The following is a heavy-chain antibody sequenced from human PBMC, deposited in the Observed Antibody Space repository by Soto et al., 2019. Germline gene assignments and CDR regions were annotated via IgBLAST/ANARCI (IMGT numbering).Heavy chain of an antibody. CDR1: GLTISNAW. J-gene: IGHJ6*02. V-gene: IGHV3-15*07. CDR2: IKTNTEGGTT. CDR3: TTGSVEGV. D-gene: IGHD2-15*01. Sequence: VQLVESGGGCIYPGGSLRLSCAAAGLTISNAWMNWVRQAPGKGLEWVGRIKTNTEGGTTDYAAAVKGRFTVSRDDSKNTLYLQMNSLKIEDTAVYYCTTGSVEGVWGQGTTVTVSS.